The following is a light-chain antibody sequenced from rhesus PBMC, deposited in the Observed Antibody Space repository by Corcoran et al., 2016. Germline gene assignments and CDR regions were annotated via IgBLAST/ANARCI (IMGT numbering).Light chain of an antibody. J-gene: IGLJ1*01. CDR1: SSAIGGYND. CDR2: DVS. CDR3: CSYSSGVTFI. Sequence: QTALTQPPSVSKSLRQSVTISCTGTSSAIGGYNDISWYQQHPGTAPRRLIYDVSKGPSGVSDRFSGSKSGNTASLTSSGLQAEDEADYYCCSYSSGVTFIFGAGTRLTVL. V-gene: IGLV2S9*01.